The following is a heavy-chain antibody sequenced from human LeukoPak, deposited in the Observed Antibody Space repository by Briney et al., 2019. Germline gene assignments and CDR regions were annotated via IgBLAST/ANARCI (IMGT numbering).Heavy chain of an antibody. D-gene: IGHD6-19*01. Sequence: SETLSLTCTVSGGSISSYYWGWIRQPPGKGLEWIGYMYYSGSTNYNPSLKSRVTILVDTSKNQLSLKLSSVTAADTAVYYCARAGSGWSFDYWGQGTLVTVSS. V-gene: IGHV4-59*01. CDR1: GGSISSYY. CDR3: ARAGSGWSFDY. CDR2: MYYSGST. J-gene: IGHJ4*02.